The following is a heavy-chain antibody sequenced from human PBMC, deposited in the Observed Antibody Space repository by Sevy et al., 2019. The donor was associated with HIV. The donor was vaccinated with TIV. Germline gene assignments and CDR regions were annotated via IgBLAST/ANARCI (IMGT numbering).Heavy chain of an antibody. Sequence: ASVKVSCKVSGYTLIEFSMHWVRQAPGKGLEWMGGFDPEDGETIYAQRFQGRVTMTEDTSTDTAYMGLSSLRSEDTAVYYCAKGFPGEYVDCSSCYSDYFAYWGQGTLVTVSS. D-gene: IGHD2-2*01. V-gene: IGHV1-24*01. CDR1: GYTLIEFS. J-gene: IGHJ4*02. CDR2: FDPEDGET. CDR3: AKGFPGEYVDCSSCYSDYFAY.